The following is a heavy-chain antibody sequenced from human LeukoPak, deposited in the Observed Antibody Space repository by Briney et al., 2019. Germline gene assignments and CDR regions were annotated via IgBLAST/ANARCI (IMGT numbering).Heavy chain of an antibody. CDR1: GYTFTSYG. CDR2: ISPYNGDT. V-gene: IGHV1-18*01. J-gene: IGHJ4*02. Sequence: ASVKVSCKASGYTFTSYGISWVRQAPGQGLEWMGWISPYNGDTKYAQNLQGRVTMTTDTSTSTAYMELRSLRSDDTAVYYCARKVTGMAHDYWGQGTLVTVSS. CDR3: ARKVTGMAHDY. D-gene: IGHD5-18*01.